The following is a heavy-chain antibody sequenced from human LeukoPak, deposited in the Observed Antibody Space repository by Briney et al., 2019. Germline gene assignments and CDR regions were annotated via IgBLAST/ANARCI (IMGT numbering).Heavy chain of an antibody. CDR1: GFTFSSYA. Sequence: GGSLRLSCAASGFTFSSYAMHWVRQAPGKGLQWVAVISYDGSNKYYADSVKGRFTISRDNSKNTLYLQMNSLRAEDTAVYYCARDRVRGANNWFDPWGPGTLVTVSS. CDR2: ISYDGSNK. J-gene: IGHJ5*02. D-gene: IGHD3-10*01. V-gene: IGHV3-30*01. CDR3: ARDRVRGANNWFDP.